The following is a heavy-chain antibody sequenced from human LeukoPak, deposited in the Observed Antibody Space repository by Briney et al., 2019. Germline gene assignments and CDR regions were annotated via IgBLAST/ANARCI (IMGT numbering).Heavy chain of an antibody. Sequence: ASVKVSCKESGGTFSSYAISWVRQAPGQGLEWLGGIIHIFGTANCTQKFQGRVTITTDESTSTAYMELSSLRSEDTAVYYCARDVPNSGYDYYFDYWGQGTLVTVSS. V-gene: IGHV1-69*05. CDR1: GGTFSSYA. J-gene: IGHJ4*02. CDR2: IIHIFGTA. CDR3: ARDVPNSGYDYYFDY. D-gene: IGHD5-12*01.